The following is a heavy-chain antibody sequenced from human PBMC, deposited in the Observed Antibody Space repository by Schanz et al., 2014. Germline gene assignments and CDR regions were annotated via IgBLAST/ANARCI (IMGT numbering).Heavy chain of an antibody. CDR1: GFTVSSNH. CDR3: AKDPSHGDYDYYFDY. D-gene: IGHD3-22*01. CDR2: ISGSGGST. J-gene: IGHJ4*02. V-gene: IGHV3-23*04. Sequence: EGQLAESGGGLVQPGGSLRLSCAVSGFTVSSNHMSWVRQAPGKGLEWVSAISGSGGSTYYADSVKGRFTISRDNSKNTLYLQMNSLRAEDTAVYYCAKDPSHGDYDYYFDYWGQGTQVTVSS.